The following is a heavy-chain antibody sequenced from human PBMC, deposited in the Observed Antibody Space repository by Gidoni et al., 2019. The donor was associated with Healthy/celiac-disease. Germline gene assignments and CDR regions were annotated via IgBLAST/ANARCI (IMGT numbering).Heavy chain of an antibody. V-gene: IGHV4-31*03. CDR1: CGSISSGGYY. D-gene: IGHD6-19*01. CDR2: IYYSGST. J-gene: IGHJ3*02. CDR3: ARDSSGWYGI. Sequence: QVQLQESGPGLVKPSQTLSLTCTVPCGSISSGGYYWSWIRQHPGKGLEWIGYIYYSGSTYYNPSLKSRVTISVDTSKNQFSLKLSSVTAADTAGYYCARDSSGWYGIWGQGTMVTVSS.